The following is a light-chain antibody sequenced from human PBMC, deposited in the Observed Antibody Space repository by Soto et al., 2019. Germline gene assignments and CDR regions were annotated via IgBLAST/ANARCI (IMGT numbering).Light chain of an antibody. J-gene: IGLJ2*01. CDR1: SSDIGGYNY. CDR2: DVS. CDR3: SSYTRSTTLVV. V-gene: IGLV2-14*03. Sequence: QSVLTQPASVSGSPGQSITISCTGTSSDIGGYNYVSWYQHHPGKAPKLMIYDVSNRPSGVSNRFSGSKSGNTASLTISGPQAEDEADYYCSSYTRSTTLVVFGGGTKLTVL.